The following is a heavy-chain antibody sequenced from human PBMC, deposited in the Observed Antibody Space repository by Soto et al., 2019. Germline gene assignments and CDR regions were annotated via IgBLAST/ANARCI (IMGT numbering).Heavy chain of an antibody. CDR3: ARSYDYGDAFDI. CDR2: IWYDGSNK. V-gene: IGHV3-33*01. D-gene: IGHD4-17*01. J-gene: IGHJ3*02. CDR1: GFTFSSYG. Sequence: QVQLVESGGGVVQPGRSLRLSCAASGFTFSSYGMHWVRQAPGKGLEWVAVIWYDGSNKYYADSVKGRFTISRDNSKNPLYLQMNSLRAEDTAVYYCARSYDYGDAFDIWGQGTMVTVSS.